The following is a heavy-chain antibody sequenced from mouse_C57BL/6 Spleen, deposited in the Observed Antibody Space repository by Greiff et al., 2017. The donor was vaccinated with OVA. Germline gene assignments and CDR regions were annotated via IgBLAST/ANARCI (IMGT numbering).Heavy chain of an antibody. Sequence: LVESGPELVKPGASVKLSCKASGYTFTSYDINWVKQRPGQGLEWIGWIYPRDGSTKYNEKFKGKATLTVDTSSSTAYMELHSLTSEDSAVYFCARLGSNYVPGYWGQGTTLTVSS. CDR2: IYPRDGST. CDR1: GYTFTSYD. CDR3: ARLGSNYVPGY. D-gene: IGHD2-5*01. J-gene: IGHJ2*01. V-gene: IGHV1-85*01.